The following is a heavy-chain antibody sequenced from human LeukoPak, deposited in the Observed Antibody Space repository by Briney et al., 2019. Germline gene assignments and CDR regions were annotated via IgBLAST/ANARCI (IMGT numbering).Heavy chain of an antibody. Sequence: RASVKVSCKASGGTFSSYAISWVRQAPGQGLEWMGRIIPILGIANYAQKFQGRVTFTGNTSISTAYMELSSLRCEDTAVYYCARSPPKVGARRFSGAFDIWGQGTMVTVSS. V-gene: IGHV1-69*04. J-gene: IGHJ3*02. CDR3: ARSPPKVGARRFSGAFDI. CDR2: IIPILGIA. CDR1: GGTFSSYA. D-gene: IGHD1-26*01.